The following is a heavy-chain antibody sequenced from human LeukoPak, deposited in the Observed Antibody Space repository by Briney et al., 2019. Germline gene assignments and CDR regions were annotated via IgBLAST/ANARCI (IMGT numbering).Heavy chain of an antibody. CDR3: ARQRFLEWLSLFDI. Sequence: SETLSLTCTVSGGSISSSSYYWGWIRQPPGKGLEWIGSIYYSGSTYYNPSLKSRVTISVDTSKDQFSLKLSSVTAADTAVYYCARQRFLEWLSLFDIWGQGTMVTVSS. D-gene: IGHD3-3*01. CDR2: IYYSGST. CDR1: GGSISSSSYY. V-gene: IGHV4-39*01. J-gene: IGHJ3*02.